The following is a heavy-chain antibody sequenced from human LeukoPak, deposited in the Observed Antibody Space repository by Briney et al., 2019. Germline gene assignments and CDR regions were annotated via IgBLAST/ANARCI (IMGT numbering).Heavy chain of an antibody. J-gene: IGHJ5*02. V-gene: IGHV1-69*13. CDR2: IIPIFGTA. Sequence: SLKVSCKASGCTFSSYAISWVRQAPGQGLKWMGGIIPIFGTANYAQKFQGRVTITADESTSTAYMELSSLRSEDTAVYYCARDVREYSSSRPWFDPWGQGTLVTVSS. D-gene: IGHD6-6*01. CDR1: GCTFSSYA. CDR3: ARDVREYSSSRPWFDP.